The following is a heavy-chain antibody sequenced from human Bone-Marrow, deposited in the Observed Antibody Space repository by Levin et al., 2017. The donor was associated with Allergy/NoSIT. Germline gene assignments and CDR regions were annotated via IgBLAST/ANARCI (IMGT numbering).Heavy chain of an antibody. J-gene: IGHJ4*02. CDR2: INEIGTT. V-gene: IGHV4-59*08. D-gene: IGHD5-18*01. CDR1: GGSITGYY. Sequence: SETLSLTCTVSGGSITGYYWSWIRQSPWKGLEWIGYINEIGTTSYTPSLNSRLTISVDTSKNHFSLKLSSVTAADTAVYYYERHSSGFSYAYDFDYWGQGTLVTVSS. CDR3: ERHSSGFSYAYDFDY.